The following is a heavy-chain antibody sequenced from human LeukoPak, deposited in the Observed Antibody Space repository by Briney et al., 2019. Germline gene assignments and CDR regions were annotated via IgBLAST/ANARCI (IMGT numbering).Heavy chain of an antibody. CDR3: ARGGPVDTAIIDY. CDR1: GFTFSTYS. Sequence: PGGSLRLSCAASGFTFSTYSGNWVRQAPGKGLEWVSSIGSSSSFIYYADSVKGRFTISRDNAKNSLYLQMNSLRAEDTAVYYCARGGPVDTAIIDYWGQGTLATVSS. J-gene: IGHJ4*02. D-gene: IGHD5-18*01. CDR2: IGSSSSFI. V-gene: IGHV3-21*01.